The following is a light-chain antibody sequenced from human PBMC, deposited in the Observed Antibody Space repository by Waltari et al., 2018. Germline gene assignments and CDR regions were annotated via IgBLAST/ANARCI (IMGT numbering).Light chain of an antibody. J-gene: IGKJ2*01. CDR1: QSVGTS. CDR3: HQYSSFST. Sequence: DIQMTQSPFTLSASVVDRVTISCRASQSVGTSLAWYQPKPGNAPKLLIYMASSLDSRVPSRFSGSGSGTDFALTISSLQPDDFATYSCHQYSSFSTFGQGTKV. CDR2: MAS. V-gene: IGKV1-5*03.